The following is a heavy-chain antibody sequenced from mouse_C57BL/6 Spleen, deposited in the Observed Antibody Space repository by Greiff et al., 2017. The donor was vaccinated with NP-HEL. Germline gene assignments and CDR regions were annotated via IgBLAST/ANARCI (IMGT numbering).Heavy chain of an antibody. Sequence: VQLQQSGPVLVKPGASVKMSCKASGYTFTDYYMNWVKQSHGKSLEWIGVINPYNGGTSYNQKFKGKATLTVDKSSSTAYMELNSLTSEDSAVYYCARENGPAWFAYWGQGTLVAVSA. CDR2: INPYNGGT. V-gene: IGHV1-19*01. CDR3: ARENGPAWFAY. CDR1: GYTFTDYY. J-gene: IGHJ3*01.